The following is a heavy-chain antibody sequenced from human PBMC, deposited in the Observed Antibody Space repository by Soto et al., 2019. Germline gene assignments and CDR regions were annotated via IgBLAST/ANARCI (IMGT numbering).Heavy chain of an antibody. CDR1: GLTFSSYA. V-gene: IGHV3-23*01. CDR3: AKVLGMGYYYGMDV. D-gene: IGHD7-27*01. CDR2: ISGSGGST. Sequence: PGGSLRLSCAASGLTFSSYAMSWVRQAPGKGLEWVSAISGSGGSTYYADSVKGRFTISRDNSKNTLNLQMNSLRAEDTAVYYCAKVLGMGYYYGMDVWGQGTTVTVSS. J-gene: IGHJ6*02.